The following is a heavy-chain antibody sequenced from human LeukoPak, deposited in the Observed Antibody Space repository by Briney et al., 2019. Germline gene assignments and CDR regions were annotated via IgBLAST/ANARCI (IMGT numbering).Heavy chain of an antibody. CDR1: EFSFSSYW. V-gene: IGHV3-7*01. CDR3: ARGDKGSY. Sequence: GGSLRPSCEVPEFSFSSYWMSWVGKPPGKGLEWVAQIKQGGNEKYYVDSVKGRFTISRDNDKNSLYLQMNSLRVEDTAVYYCARGDKGSYWGQGTLVTVSS. J-gene: IGHJ4*02. CDR2: IKQGGNEK. D-gene: IGHD3-10*01.